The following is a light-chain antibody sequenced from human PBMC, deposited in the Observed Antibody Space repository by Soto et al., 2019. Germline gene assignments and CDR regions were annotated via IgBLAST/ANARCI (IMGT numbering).Light chain of an antibody. CDR2: AAS. CDR1: QGISNY. Sequence: DIQMTQSPSSLSASVRDRVTITCRASQGISNYLDWYQQKPGQVPKLLIYAASTLQSGVPSRFSGSGSGTDFTLTISSLQPEDVATYYCQKYDSAPWTFGQGTKVEIK. J-gene: IGKJ1*01. V-gene: IGKV1-27*01. CDR3: QKYDSAPWT.